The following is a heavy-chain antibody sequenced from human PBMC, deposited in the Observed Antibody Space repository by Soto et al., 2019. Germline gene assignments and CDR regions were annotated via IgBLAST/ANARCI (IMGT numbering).Heavy chain of an antibody. V-gene: IGHV1-3*01. Sequence: QVQLVQSGAEVKTPGASVKLSCKASGYTFTSYAMHWVRQAPGQSLEWMGWINAGNGNTKYSQRFQGRVTITRDTSASTAYMVLSSLRSEDTAVYYCARGIAVPVDPDYWGQGTLVTVSS. CDR3: ARGIAVPVDPDY. J-gene: IGHJ4*02. CDR2: INAGNGNT. D-gene: IGHD6-19*01. CDR1: GYTFTSYA.